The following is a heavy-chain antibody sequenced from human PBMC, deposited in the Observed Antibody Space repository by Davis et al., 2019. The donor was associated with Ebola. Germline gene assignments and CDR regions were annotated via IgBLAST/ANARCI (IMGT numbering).Heavy chain of an antibody. D-gene: IGHD2-8*02. V-gene: IGHV3-23*01. CDR1: GFTFSSYA. CDR3: ARGGGIVLVVYAMMVGEGTRTVLDY. J-gene: IGHJ4*02. CDR2: ISGSGGST. Sequence: GGSLRLSCAASGFTFSSYAMSWVRQAPGKGLEWVSAISGSGGSTYYADSVKGRFTISRDNSKNTMYLQMNSMRAEETAVYYCARGGGIVLVVYAMMVGEGTRTVLDYWGQGTLVTVSS.